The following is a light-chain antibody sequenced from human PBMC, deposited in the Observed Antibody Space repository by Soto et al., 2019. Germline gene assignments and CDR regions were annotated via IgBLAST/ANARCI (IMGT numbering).Light chain of an antibody. CDR3: QQYGSSPWT. CDR2: GAS. Sequence: EIVLTQSPRTLSLSPGERATLSCRASQSVSSSYLDWYQQKPGQAPRLLIYGASSRATGIPDRVSGRGSGTDFTLTISRLEAEDVAVYDCQQYGSSPWTFGQGTKVDIK. J-gene: IGKJ1*01. V-gene: IGKV3-20*01. CDR1: QSVSSSY.